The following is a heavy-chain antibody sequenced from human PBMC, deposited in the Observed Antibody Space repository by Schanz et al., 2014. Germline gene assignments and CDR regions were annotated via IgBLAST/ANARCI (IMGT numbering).Heavy chain of an antibody. J-gene: IGHJ6*02. CDR3: VRDAGWAFGDYHGMDV. Sequence: QVQLVQSGAEVKKPGASVKLSCKASGYTFTSYYMHWVRQAPGQGLEWMGWISVYHGHTNYAEKVHGRVAMTTDTSTSTAYMELRSLISDDTAVYYCVRDAGWAFGDYHGMDVWGQGTSVTVSS. CDR1: GYTFTSYY. D-gene: IGHD3-10*01. CDR2: ISVYHGHT. V-gene: IGHV1-18*04.